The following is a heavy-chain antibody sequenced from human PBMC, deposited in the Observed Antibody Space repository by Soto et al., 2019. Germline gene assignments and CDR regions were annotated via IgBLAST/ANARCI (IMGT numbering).Heavy chain of an antibody. J-gene: IGHJ3*02. D-gene: IGHD2-15*01. CDR2: IYYDGSNE. CDR1: EFTFSNFG. V-gene: IGHV3-33*01. CDR3: ARVDVVVAADAFDI. Sequence: QVQLVESGGGVVQPGRSPRLSCAASEFTFSNFGMHWVRQAPGKGLEWVAVIYYDGSNEYYADSVKGRFTISRDNSKNPLYLQMNSLRAEDTAVYYCARVDVVVAADAFDIWGQGTMVTVSS.